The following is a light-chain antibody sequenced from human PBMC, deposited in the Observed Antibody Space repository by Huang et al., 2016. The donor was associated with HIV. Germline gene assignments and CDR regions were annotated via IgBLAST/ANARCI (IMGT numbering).Light chain of an antibody. CDR2: LGS. J-gene: IGKJ1*01. Sequence: DIVMTQSPLSLPVTPGEPASIACRSNQSLLHSNGYNFLDWYLQKPGQSPQLLIYLGSNRASGVPDRFSGSDSGTDFTLKISRVEAEDVGVYYCMQSLQIPWTFGQGTTVEI. CDR3: MQSLQIPWT. CDR1: QSLLHSNGYNF. V-gene: IGKV2-28*01.